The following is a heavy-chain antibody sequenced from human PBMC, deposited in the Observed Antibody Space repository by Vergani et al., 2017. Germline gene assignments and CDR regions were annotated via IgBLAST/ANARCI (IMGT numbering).Heavy chain of an antibody. Sequence: QVQLQESGPGLVKPSETLSLTCTVSGGSISSYYWSWIRQPPGKGLEWIGYIYYSGSTNYSPSLKSRVTISVDTSKNQFSLKLSSVTAADTAVYYCARGLSSGWTDYWGQGTLVTVSS. D-gene: IGHD6-19*01. CDR2: IYYSGST. CDR1: GGSISSYY. CDR3: ARGLSSGWTDY. V-gene: IGHV4-59*01. J-gene: IGHJ4*02.